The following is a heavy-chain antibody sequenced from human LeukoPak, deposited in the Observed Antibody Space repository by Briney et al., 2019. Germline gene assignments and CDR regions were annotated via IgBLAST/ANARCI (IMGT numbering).Heavy chain of an antibody. J-gene: IGHJ4*02. CDR3: ARRSGLTGTFDY. D-gene: IGHD1-20*01. CDR1: GYAISSGYY. CDR2: IYHSGST. Sequence: SETLSLTCTVSGYAISSGYYWGWIRQPPGKGLEWIGSIYHSGSTYYNPSLKSRVTISVDTSKNQFSLKLGSVTAADTAVYYCARRSGLTGTFDYWGQGTLVTVSS. V-gene: IGHV4-38-2*02.